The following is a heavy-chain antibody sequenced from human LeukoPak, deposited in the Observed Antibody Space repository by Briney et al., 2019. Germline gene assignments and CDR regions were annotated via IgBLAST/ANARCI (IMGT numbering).Heavy chain of an antibody. D-gene: IGHD6-19*01. Sequence: SVKVSCKAFGGTFSSYAISWVRQAPGQGLEWMGGIIPIFGTANYAQKFQGRVTITADESTSTAYMELSSLRSDDTAVYYCARDQGIAVAGTHFDYWGQGTLVTVSS. CDR2: IIPIFGTA. CDR3: ARDQGIAVAGTHFDY. CDR1: GGTFSSYA. J-gene: IGHJ4*02. V-gene: IGHV1-69*13.